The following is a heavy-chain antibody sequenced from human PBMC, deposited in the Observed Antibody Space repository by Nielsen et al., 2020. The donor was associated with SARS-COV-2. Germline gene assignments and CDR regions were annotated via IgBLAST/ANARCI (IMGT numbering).Heavy chain of an antibody. V-gene: IGHV3-7*01. D-gene: IGHD3-10*01. CDR2: IKQDGSEK. Sequence: GGSLRLSCAASGFTFSSYWMSWVRQAPGKGLEWVANIKQDGSEKYYVDPVKGRFTISRDNAKNSLYLQMNSLRAEDTAVYYCARFTVGGYLDYWGQGTLVTVSS. CDR1: GFTFSSYW. CDR3: ARFTVGGYLDY. J-gene: IGHJ4*02.